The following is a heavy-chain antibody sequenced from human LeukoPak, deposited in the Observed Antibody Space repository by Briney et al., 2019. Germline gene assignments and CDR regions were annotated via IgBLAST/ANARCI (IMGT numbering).Heavy chain of an antibody. CDR3: ATGLIVIVKEALWNDL. D-gene: IGHD2/OR15-2a*01. CDR1: GYSLTKLP. Sequence: ASVKVSCKVSGYSLTKLPLNWVRQPPGKGLEWMGGFDPEEGETIYSQKFQGRLTMTEDTSADTAYMELNNLRSEDTAVYYCATGLIVIVKEALWNDLWGQGPLVTVSS. CDR2: FDPEEGET. V-gene: IGHV1-24*01. J-gene: IGHJ5*02.